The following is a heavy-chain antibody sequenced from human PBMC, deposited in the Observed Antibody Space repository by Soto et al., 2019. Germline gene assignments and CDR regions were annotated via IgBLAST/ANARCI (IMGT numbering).Heavy chain of an antibody. Sequence: QVQLVQSGAEVRKPGASVKVSCKASGYTFTNYYIHWVRQAPGQGLEWMGIINPSSGSTSYAQKFQGRVTMTRDTSTSTVYMELSSLRSEDTAVYYCAREVERGSRYGYLEYWGQGTLVTVSS. CDR1: GYTFTNYY. CDR2: INPSSGST. D-gene: IGHD5-18*01. J-gene: IGHJ4*02. V-gene: IGHV1-46*01. CDR3: AREVERGSRYGYLEY.